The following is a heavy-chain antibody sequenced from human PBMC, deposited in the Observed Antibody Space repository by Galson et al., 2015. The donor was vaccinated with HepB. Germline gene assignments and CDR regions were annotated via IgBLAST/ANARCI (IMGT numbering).Heavy chain of an antibody. CDR2: IYYSGST. CDR3: ARHGGPFDL. CDR1: GGSISSSSYY. V-gene: IGHV4-39*01. Sequence: ETLSLTCTVSGGSISSSSYYWGWIRQPPGKGLEWIGSIYYSGSTYYNPSLKSRVTISVDTSKNQFSLKLSSVTAADTAVYYCARHGGPFDLWGRGTLVTVSS. J-gene: IGHJ2*01.